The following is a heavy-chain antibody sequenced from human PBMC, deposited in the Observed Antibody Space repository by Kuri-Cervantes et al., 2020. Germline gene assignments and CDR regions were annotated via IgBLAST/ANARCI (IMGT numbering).Heavy chain of an antibody. J-gene: IGHJ4*02. Sequence: GGSLRLSCEASGFTFRSYVMSWVRQAPGKGLEWVSAISGSADSTSYADSVKGRVTISRDNSKNTLYLQMNSLRAEDTAVYYCAKDLYYYGSGSYYGYWGQGTLVTDSS. V-gene: IGHV3-23*01. D-gene: IGHD3-10*01. CDR2: ISGSADST. CDR1: GFTFRSYV. CDR3: AKDLYYYGSGSYYGY.